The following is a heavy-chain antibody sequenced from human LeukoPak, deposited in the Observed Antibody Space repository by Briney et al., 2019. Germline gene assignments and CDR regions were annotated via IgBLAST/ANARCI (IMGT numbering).Heavy chain of an antibody. J-gene: IGHJ4*02. CDR1: GYTFTGYY. V-gene: IGHV1-46*01. D-gene: IGHD5-18*01. CDR2: INPSGGST. CDR3: ARFSYGFLH. Sequence: GASVKVSCKASGYTFTGYYIHWVRQAPGQGLEWMGIINPSGGSTSYAQKFQDRVTMTRDTSTSTVYMELSSLRSGDTAVYYCARFSYGFLHWGQGTLVTVSS.